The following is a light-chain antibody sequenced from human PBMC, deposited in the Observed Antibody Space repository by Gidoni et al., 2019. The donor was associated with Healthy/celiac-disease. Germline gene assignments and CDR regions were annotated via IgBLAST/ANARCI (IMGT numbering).Light chain of an antibody. CDR1: SSDVGSYNL. CDR3: CSYAGSNVV. Sequence: SALTQPASESGSPGQSITISCPGTSSDVGSYNLVSWYQQPPGKAPKLMIYEGSKRPSGVSNRFSGSKSGNTASLTISGLQAEDETDYYCCSYAGSNVVFGGGTKLTVL. CDR2: EGS. J-gene: IGLJ2*01. V-gene: IGLV2-23*01.